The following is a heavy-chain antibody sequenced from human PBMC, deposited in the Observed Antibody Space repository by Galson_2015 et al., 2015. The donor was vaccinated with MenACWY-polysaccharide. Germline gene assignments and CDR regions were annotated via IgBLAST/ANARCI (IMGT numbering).Heavy chain of an antibody. V-gene: IGHV3-74*01. CDR3: ARSYCSRTTCYGMDV. CDR1: GFTFSSSW. D-gene: IGHD2-2*01. CDR2: ILSDGSST. J-gene: IGHJ6*02. Sequence: LRLSCAASGFTFSSSWMHWVRQAPGKGLVWVSRILSDGSSTSYADSVRGRFTISRDNSKNTLYLQMNSLRGEDTAVYYCARSYCSRTTCYGMDVWGQGTTVTVSS.